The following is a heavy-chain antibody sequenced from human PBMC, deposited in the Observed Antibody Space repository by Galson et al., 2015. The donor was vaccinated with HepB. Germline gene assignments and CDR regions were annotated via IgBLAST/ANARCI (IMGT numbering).Heavy chain of an antibody. CDR3: ARDGIVRAPRGDNFCDY. V-gene: IGHV3-7*05. CDR1: EFILSMYW. D-gene: IGHD1-26*01. CDR2: IKEDGSEK. J-gene: IGHJ4*02. Sequence: SLRLSCAASEFILSMYWMNWVRQAPGKGLEWVANIKEDGSEKNYVDSVKGRFTIARDNAKNSLCLQMNSLRAEDTAVYYCARDGIVRAPRGDNFCDYWGQGTLVAVSS.